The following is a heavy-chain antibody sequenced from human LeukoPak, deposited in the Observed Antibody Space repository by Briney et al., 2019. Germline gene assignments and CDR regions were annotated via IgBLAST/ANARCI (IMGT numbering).Heavy chain of an antibody. V-gene: IGHV1-2*02. J-gene: IGHJ5*02. CDR3: ARAGPIEYRETNWFDP. Sequence: ASAKVSCKASGYTFTGYYMHWVRQAPGQGLEWMGWVNPNSGGTNYAQKFQGRVTMTRDTSISTAYMELSRLRSDDTAVYYCARAGPIEYRETNWFDPWGQGTLVTVSS. D-gene: IGHD6-6*01. CDR1: GYTFTGYY. CDR2: VNPNSGGT.